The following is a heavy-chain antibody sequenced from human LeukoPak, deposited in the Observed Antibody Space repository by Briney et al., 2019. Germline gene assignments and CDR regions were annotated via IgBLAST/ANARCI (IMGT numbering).Heavy chain of an antibody. V-gene: IGHV3-15*01. J-gene: IGHJ6*02. Sequence: GGSLRLSCAASGFTFSNAWMSWVRPAPGKGLEWVGLIRDKPDGGTTDYAAPVKGRFTISRDDSKSMLYLQMNSLKPEDTAVYYCTTDNAPGMDVWGQGTTVTVSS. CDR1: GFTFSNAW. CDR2: IRDKPDGGTT. D-gene: IGHD2-2*01. CDR3: TTDNAPGMDV.